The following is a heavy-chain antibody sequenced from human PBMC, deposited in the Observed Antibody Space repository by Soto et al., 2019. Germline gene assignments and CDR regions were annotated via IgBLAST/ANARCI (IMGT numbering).Heavy chain of an antibody. CDR1: GFSFSGSA. Sequence: EVQLVESGGGLVQPGGSLKLSCAASGFSFSGSAMHWVRQASGKGLEWVGRIRSKPNNYATAYAASVIGRFTISRDDSKNMAYLQINNLKADDTAVYFGTGHAVDVLRQGTTVTVSS. CDR3: TGHAVDV. V-gene: IGHV3-73*02. CDR2: IRSKPNNYAT. J-gene: IGHJ6*02.